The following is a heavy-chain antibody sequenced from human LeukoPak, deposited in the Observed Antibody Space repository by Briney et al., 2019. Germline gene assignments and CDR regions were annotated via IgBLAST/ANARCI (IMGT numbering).Heavy chain of an antibody. V-gene: IGHV3-66*01. CDR2: LYSGGSI. CDR3: ANNRKPEGGSCCLLNFDL. Sequence: GGSLRLSGAGSGFTVISSYMSWVRQAPGRGLEWVSILYSGGSIFYADSVKGRFTISRDISKNMLHLQMNSLRADDTAVYYCANNRKPEGGSCCLLNFDLWGRGTLVTVSS. J-gene: IGHJ2*01. D-gene: IGHD2-15*01. CDR1: GFTVISSY.